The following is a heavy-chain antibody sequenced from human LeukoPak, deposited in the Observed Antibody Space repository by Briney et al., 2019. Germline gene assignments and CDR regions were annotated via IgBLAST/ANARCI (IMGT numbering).Heavy chain of an antibody. Sequence: SETLSLTCAVYGGSFSGYYWSWIRQPPGKGLVWIGEINHSGSTNYNPSLKSRVTISVDTSKNQFSLKLSSVTAADTAGYYCARGRGDSSSWYSYYYYYMDVWGKGTTVTVSS. CDR2: INHSGST. V-gene: IGHV4-34*01. CDR1: GGSFSGYY. CDR3: ARGRGDSSSWYSYYYYYMDV. D-gene: IGHD6-13*01. J-gene: IGHJ6*03.